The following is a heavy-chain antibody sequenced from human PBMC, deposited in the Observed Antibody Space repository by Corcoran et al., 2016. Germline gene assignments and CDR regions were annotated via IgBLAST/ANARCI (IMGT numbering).Heavy chain of an antibody. CDR1: GYTFTSYY. D-gene: IGHD2-2*01. CDR3: ARARGTTVSQPYFDY. J-gene: IGHJ4*02. V-gene: IGHV1-46*01. CDR2: INPSGGST. Sequence: QVQLVQSGAEVKKPGASVKVSCKASGYTFTSYYMHWVRQAPGQGLEWMGIINPSGGSTSYAQKFQDRVTMTRDTSTSTVYLELSSLRSEDTAVYYCARARGTTVSQPYFDYWGQGTLVTVSS.